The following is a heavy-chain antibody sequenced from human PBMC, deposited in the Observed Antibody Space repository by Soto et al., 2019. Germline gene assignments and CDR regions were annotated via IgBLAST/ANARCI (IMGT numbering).Heavy chain of an antibody. J-gene: IGHJ4*02. Sequence: GGSLRLSCEASGFTLSRYAMNCVRQAPWRGLEWVSYIGSGVGTIYYADSVKGRFTISRDNVKNSLYLQMNSLRAEDTAVYYCAREQWGYSDSSGYALDYWGQGTLVTVSS. V-gene: IGHV3-48*03. CDR2: IGSGVGTI. CDR1: GFTLSRYA. D-gene: IGHD3-22*01. CDR3: AREQWGYSDSSGYALDY.